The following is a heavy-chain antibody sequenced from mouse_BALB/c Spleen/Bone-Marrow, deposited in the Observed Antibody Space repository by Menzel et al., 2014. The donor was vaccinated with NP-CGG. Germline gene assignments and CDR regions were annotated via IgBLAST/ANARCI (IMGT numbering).Heavy chain of an antibody. J-gene: IGHJ3*01. V-gene: IGHV1-7*01. Sequence: VQLQQSGAELAKPGASLKMSCKASGYTFTSYWMHWVKQRPGQGLEWIGYVNPSTDYTEYNQKFKDKATLTADKSSSTAFMQLSSLTSEDSAVYYCARRAYGGSYGFAYWGQGTLVTVSA. CDR1: GYTFTSYW. CDR2: VNPSTDYT. CDR3: ARRAYGGSYGFAY. D-gene: IGHD1-1*01.